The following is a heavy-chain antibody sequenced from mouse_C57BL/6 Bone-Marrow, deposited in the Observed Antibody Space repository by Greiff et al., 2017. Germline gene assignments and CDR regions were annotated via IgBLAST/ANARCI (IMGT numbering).Heavy chain of an antibody. CDR1: GFTFSSYA. CDR3: ARDRWLRCAY. J-gene: IGHJ3*01. CDR2: ISDGGSYT. V-gene: IGHV5-4*01. Sequence: EVKVVESGGGLVKPGGSLKLSCAASGFTFSSYAMSWVRQTPEKRLEWVATISDGGSYTYYPDNVKGRFTISRDNAKNNLYLQISHLKSEDTAMDYWARDRWLRCAYWGQGTPVTVSA. D-gene: IGHD2-2*01.